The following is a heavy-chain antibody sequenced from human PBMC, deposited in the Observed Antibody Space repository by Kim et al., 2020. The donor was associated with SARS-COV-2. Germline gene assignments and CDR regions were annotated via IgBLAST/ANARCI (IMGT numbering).Heavy chain of an antibody. CDR2: ISWNSGSI. CDR1: GFTCGDYA. CDR3: AKDRSRGMGGQPDC. J-gene: IGHJ4*02. V-gene: IGHV3-9*01. D-gene: IGHD3-16*01. Sequence: GGSLRLSCAASGFTCGDYAMHWVRQAPGKGLEWVSGISWNSGSIGYADSVKGRFTISRDNAKNSLYLQMNSLRAEDTALYYCAKDRSRGMGGQPDCWGQG.